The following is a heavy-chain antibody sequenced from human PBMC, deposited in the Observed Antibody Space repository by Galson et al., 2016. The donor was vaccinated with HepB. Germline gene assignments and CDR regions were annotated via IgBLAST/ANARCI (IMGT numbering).Heavy chain of an antibody. D-gene: IGHD3-16*01. V-gene: IGHV3-23*01. CDR3: VRGSTAPDV. J-gene: IGHJ6*04. CDR2: ISMSGGSR. Sequence: SLRLSCAGSGFTFSSYGMTWVRQAPGKGLEDVSSISMSGGSRDYAESVKGRFTISRDNSRSTLFLQMNSLRVEDTGVNYCVRGSTAPDVWGKGTTVTVSS. CDR1: GFTFSSYG.